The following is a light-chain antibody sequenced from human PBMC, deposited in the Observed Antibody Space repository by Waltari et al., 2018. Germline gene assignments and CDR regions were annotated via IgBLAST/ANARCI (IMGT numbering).Light chain of an antibody. CDR1: SSNIGSNT. J-gene: IGLJ3*02. CDR2: SNN. Sequence: QSVLTQPPSASGTPGQRGTISCSGSSSNIGSNTVNWYQQLPGTATKLLIYSNNQRPSGVPDRFSGSKSGTSASLAISGLQSEDEADYYCAAWDDSLNGSWVFGGGTKLTVL. CDR3: AAWDDSLNGSWV. V-gene: IGLV1-44*01.